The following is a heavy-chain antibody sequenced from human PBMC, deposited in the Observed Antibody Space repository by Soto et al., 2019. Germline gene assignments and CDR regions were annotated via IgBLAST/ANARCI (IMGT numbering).Heavy chain of an antibody. J-gene: IGHJ4*02. Sequence: SETLSLTCTVSGGSITSGRHYWSWIRQPPGRGLEWLGYIFYSGVTNYNPSLKGRVTISVDTSENHFSLSLDSVTAADTAVYYCARAAISVAGTGDFDFWGQGALVTVSS. CDR2: IFYSGVT. CDR1: GGSITSGRHY. V-gene: IGHV4-61*03. CDR3: ARAAISVAGTGDFDF. D-gene: IGHD2-15*01.